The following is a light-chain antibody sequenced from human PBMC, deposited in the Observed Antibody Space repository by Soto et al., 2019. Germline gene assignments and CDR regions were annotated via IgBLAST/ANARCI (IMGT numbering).Light chain of an antibody. CDR2: KAS. V-gene: IGKV1-5*03. CDR3: QQYNSYPWT. J-gene: IGKJ1*01. CDR1: QNIYTW. Sequence: GERVTITCRASQNIYTWLAWYQQKPGKAPNLLIYKASSLKSGVPSRFSGSGSGTEFSLTISSLQPDDFATYHCQQYNSYPWTFGQGTKVEI.